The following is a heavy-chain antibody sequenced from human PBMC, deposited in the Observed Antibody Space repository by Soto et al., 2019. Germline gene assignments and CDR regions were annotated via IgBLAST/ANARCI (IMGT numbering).Heavy chain of an antibody. CDR1: GGSISSYY. J-gene: IGHJ5*02. CDR3: ARVGPWVPYYYDSSPYTFENWFDP. CDR2: IYYSGST. D-gene: IGHD3-22*01. Sequence: SETLSLTCTVSGGSISSYYWSWIRQPPGKGLEWIGYIYYSGSTNYNPSLNSRVTISVDTTNNHVSLILNSVTAADTAVYYCARVGPWVPYYYDSSPYTFENWFDPWGQGTLVTVSS. V-gene: IGHV4-59*08.